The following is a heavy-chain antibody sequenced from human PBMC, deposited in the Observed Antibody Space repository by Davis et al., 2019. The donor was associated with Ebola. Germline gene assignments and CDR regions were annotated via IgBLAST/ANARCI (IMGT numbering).Heavy chain of an antibody. CDR2: ISDSGGTT. CDR3: ANWVLVGPTT. D-gene: IGHD1-26*01. J-gene: IGHJ5*02. V-gene: IGHV3-23*01. Sequence: PGGSLRLSCAASGFTFSSYSMNWVRQAPGKGLEWVTCISDSGGTTYYADPVKGRFTISRDNSKNTLYLQMNSLRAEDTAVYYCANWVLVGPTTWGQGTLVTVSS. CDR1: GFTFSSYS.